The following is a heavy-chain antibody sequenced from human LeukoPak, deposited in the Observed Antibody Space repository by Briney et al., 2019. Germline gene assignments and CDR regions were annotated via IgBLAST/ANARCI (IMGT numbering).Heavy chain of an antibody. CDR2: IYPGDSDT. CDR1: GYSFTSYW. V-gene: IGHV5-51*01. Sequence: PGESLKISCKGSGYSFTSYWIGWVRQMPGKGLEWMGIIYPGDSDTRYSPSFQGQVTISADKSISTAYLQWSSLKASDGAMYYCARQRDTAMVNYYYYYGMDVWGQGTTVTVSS. D-gene: IGHD5-18*01. J-gene: IGHJ6*02. CDR3: ARQRDTAMVNYYYYYGMDV.